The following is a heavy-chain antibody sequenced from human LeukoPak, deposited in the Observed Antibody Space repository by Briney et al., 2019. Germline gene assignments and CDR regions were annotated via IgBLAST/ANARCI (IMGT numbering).Heavy chain of an antibody. CDR3: AKDKGDFWSGHHY. V-gene: IGHV3-48*03. J-gene: IGHJ4*02. CDR1: GFTFSSYE. D-gene: IGHD3-3*01. CDR2: IGTSGADI. Sequence: PGGSLRLSCAASGFTFSSYEMNWVRQAPGKGLEWVSYIGTSGADIYYADSVKGRFTISRDNSKNTLYLQMSSLRAEDTAVYYCAKDKGDFWSGHHYWGQGTLVTVSS.